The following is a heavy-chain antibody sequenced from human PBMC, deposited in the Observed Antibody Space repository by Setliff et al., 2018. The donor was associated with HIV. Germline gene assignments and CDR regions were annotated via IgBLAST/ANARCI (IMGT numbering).Heavy chain of an antibody. J-gene: IGHJ6*03. CDR3: ARSDLDNGSGYFDYYSYYMDV. CDR1: GGSFSAYY. V-gene: IGHV4-34*01. CDR2: INHSGST. D-gene: IGHD3-22*01. Sequence: PSETLSLTCAVYGGSFSAYYWTWIRQPPGKGLEWIGEINHSGSTNYNPSLKSRVTISVDTSKNQFSLKLRSVTAADTAIYYCARSDLDNGSGYFDYYSYYMDVWVRGTTVTVSS.